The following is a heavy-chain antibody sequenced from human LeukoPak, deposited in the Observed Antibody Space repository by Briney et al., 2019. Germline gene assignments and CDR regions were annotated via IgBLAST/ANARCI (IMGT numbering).Heavy chain of an antibody. CDR1: GYSISSAYH. CDR3: ARVSDISRKYYFDY. V-gene: IGHV4-38-2*02. D-gene: IGHD3-9*01. Sequence: SETLSLTCTVSGYSISSAYHWGWIRQPPGKGLEWIGSLYHSGSTYYKPSLRSRVSILLDMAKSQFSLKLNSVTAADTAVYYCARVSDISRKYYFDYWGRGTLVTVSS. J-gene: IGHJ4*02. CDR2: LYHSGST.